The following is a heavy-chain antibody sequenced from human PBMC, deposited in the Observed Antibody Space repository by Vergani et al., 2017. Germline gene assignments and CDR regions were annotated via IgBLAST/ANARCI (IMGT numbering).Heavy chain of an antibody. D-gene: IGHD3-10*01. Sequence: QVQLQQWGAGVVKPSGTLSLTCAVFGESFSSFYWCWIRQPPGKGLEWIGEINNDGHTNYNPSLGSRVTVSRDTAKNQFSLNLMSVTAADTAMYYCAVRPRVNLVWGEIVTKRTFDYWSQGSLVTVSS. CDR2: INNDGHT. CDR3: AVRPRVNLVWGEIVTKRTFDY. J-gene: IGHJ4*02. V-gene: IGHV4-34*02. CDR1: GESFSSFY.